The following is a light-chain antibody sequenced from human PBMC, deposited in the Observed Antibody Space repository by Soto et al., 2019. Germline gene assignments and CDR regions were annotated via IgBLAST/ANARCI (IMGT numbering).Light chain of an antibody. J-gene: IGKJ1*01. CDR1: QSVSSN. CDR2: GAS. V-gene: IGKV3-15*01. Sequence: ESVITQAPATLSVSPGERATLSCRASQSVSSNLAWYQQKPGQAPRLLIYGASTRATGIPARFSGSGSGTEFTLTISSLQSEDFAVYYCQQYNNWPRTFGQGTKDDI. CDR3: QQYNNWPRT.